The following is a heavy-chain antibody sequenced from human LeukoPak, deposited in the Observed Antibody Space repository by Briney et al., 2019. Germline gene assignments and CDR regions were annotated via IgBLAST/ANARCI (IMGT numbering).Heavy chain of an antibody. CDR2: INHSGST. CDR1: GGSFSGYY. V-gene: IGHV4-34*01. J-gene: IGHJ3*02. D-gene: IGHD1-1*01. CDR3: ARGLGGTTLDAFDI. Sequence: SETLSLTCAVYGGSFSGYYWSWIRQPPGEGLEWIGEINHSGSTNYNPSLKSRVTISVDTSKNQFSLKLSSVTAADTAVYYCARGLGGTTLDAFDIWGQGTMVTVSS.